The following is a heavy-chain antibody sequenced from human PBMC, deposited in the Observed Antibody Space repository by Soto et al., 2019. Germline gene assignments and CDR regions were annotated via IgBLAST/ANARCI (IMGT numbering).Heavy chain of an antibody. D-gene: IGHD6-13*01. CDR3: AKDATIYRSSRSGLDS. CDR1: GFTFDDYA. V-gene: IGHV3-9*01. J-gene: IGHJ4*02. Sequence: PGGSLRLSCAASGFTFDDYAMHWVRQAPGKGLEWVSGISWNSGSIGYADSVKGRFTISRDNAKNSLYLQMNSLRAEDTALYYCAKDATIYRSSRSGLDSWGQGTLVTVSS. CDR2: ISWNSGSI.